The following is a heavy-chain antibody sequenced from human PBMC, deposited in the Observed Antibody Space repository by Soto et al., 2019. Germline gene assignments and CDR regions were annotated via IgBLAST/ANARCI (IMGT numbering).Heavy chain of an antibody. J-gene: IGHJ4*02. V-gene: IGHV3-21*01. CDR2: ITSSSSYI. Sequence: GGSLRLSCAASGFTVSSNYMSWVRQAPGKGLEWVSSITSSSSYIYYADSVKGRFTISRDNAKNSLYLQMNSLRAEDTAVYYCASHPRDSSGYWYYFDYWGQGTLVTVSS. CDR1: GFTVSSNY. D-gene: IGHD3-22*01. CDR3: ASHPRDSSGYWYYFDY.